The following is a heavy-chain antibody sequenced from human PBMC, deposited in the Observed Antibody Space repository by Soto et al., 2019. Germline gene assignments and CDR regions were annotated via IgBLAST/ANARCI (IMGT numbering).Heavy chain of an antibody. J-gene: IGHJ5*02. Sequence: PSETLSLTCTISGDSIGTRYWSWIRQPPGKGLEWIGYIYYTGSTKYNPSHQSRVTMSVDTSKNQYSLRLSSVTAADTAVFFCARSSYYYDSSGYFFSWFDPWGQGTLVTVSS. CDR1: GDSIGTRY. CDR3: ARSSYYYDSSGYFFSWFDP. CDR2: IYYTGST. D-gene: IGHD3-22*01. V-gene: IGHV4-59*08.